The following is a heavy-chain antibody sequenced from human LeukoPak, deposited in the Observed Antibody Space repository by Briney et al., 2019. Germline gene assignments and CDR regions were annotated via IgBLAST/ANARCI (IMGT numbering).Heavy chain of an antibody. J-gene: IGHJ4*02. CDR1: GYTFTSYG. CDR3: ARADDFWSGYVGY. V-gene: IGHV1-18*01. CDR2: ISAYNGNT. Sequence: GESLKISCKGSGYTFTSYGISWVRQAPGQGLEWMGWISAYNGNTNYAQKLQGRVTMTTDTSTSTAYMELRSLRSDDTAVYYCARADDFWSGYVGYWGQGTLVTVSS. D-gene: IGHD3-3*01.